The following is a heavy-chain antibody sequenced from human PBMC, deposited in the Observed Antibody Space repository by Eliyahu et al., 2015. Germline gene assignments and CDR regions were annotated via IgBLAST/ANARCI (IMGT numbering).Heavy chain of an antibody. CDR1: DGSISSGGYF. J-gene: IGHJ6*02. V-gene: IGHV4-31*03. CDR2: FFDSGTT. CDR3: ARGIGTNYYGMDV. Sequence: QLQLEESGPGLVKPSQTLSLSCTVSDGSISSGGYFWNWVRQHPGKGLEWIGYFFDSGTTYYNPLLQGRVNISPDTFQSRISLKLDSVTAADTAVYYCARGIGTNYYGMDVWGQGITVTVSS.